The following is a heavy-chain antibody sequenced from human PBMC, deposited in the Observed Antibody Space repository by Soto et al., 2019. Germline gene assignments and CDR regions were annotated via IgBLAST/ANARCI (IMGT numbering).Heavy chain of an antibody. CDR2: IYYSGST. V-gene: IGHV4-31*03. CDR1: GGSISSGGHY. Sequence: QVQLQESGPGLVKPSQTLSLTCTVSGGSISSGGHYWSWIRQHPGKGLEWIGYIYYSGSTYYNPSLKSRVTISVDTSKNQFSLKLSSVTAADTAVYYCARDSRDYDFWSGHLTYYFDYWGQGTLVTVSS. J-gene: IGHJ4*02. D-gene: IGHD3-3*01. CDR3: ARDSRDYDFWSGHLTYYFDY.